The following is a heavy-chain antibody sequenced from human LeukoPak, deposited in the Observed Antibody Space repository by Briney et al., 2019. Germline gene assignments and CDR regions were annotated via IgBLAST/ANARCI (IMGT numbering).Heavy chain of an antibody. J-gene: IGHJ4*02. V-gene: IGHV4-39*07. Sequence: PSETLSLTCTVSGDSISSSDYYWGWIRQPPGKGLEWIGSIYYGVTTYYNPSLKNRVTISVDTFKNQFSLRLSSVTAADTAVYYCARDRLRWPKIDYWGQGTLVTVSS. CDR1: GDSISSSDYY. CDR2: IYYGVTT. CDR3: ARDRLRWPKIDY. D-gene: IGHD4-23*01.